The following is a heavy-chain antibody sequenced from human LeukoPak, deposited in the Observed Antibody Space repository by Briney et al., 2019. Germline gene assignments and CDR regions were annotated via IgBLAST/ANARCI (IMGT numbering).Heavy chain of an antibody. CDR1: GGTFSRYA. J-gene: IGHJ4*02. CDR3: ARDRPYTGGWRGFDY. Sequence: ASVKVSCKASGGTFSRYAISWVRQAPGQGLDWMGGIIPMFGIANYAQKFQGRVTITADESTSTAYMELSSLRSEDTAVYYCARDRPYTGGWRGFDYWGQGTLVTVSS. V-gene: IGHV1-69*13. CDR2: IIPMFGIA. D-gene: IGHD6-19*01.